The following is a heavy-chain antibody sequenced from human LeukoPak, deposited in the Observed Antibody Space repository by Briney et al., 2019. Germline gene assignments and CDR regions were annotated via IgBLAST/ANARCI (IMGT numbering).Heavy chain of an antibody. CDR2: ISYSGTN. CDR3: ASLGTLRS. CDR1: GGSVSSSSYY. V-gene: IGHV4-39*01. J-gene: IGHJ5*02. D-gene: IGHD7-27*01. Sequence: SETLSLTCTVSGGSVSSSSYYWGWIRQPPGKGLEWIGSISYSGTNYNNPSLKSRVSISIDMSKNQFSVKLTSVTAADTAMYYCASLGTLRSWGQGTLATVSS.